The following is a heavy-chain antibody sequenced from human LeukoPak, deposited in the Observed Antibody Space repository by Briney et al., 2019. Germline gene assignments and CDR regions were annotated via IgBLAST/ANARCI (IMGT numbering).Heavy chain of an antibody. J-gene: IGHJ4*02. D-gene: IGHD1-26*01. CDR3: ASSISGSWDYFDY. CDR2: IYYSGST. Sequence: PSETLSLTCTVSGGSISSYYWSWIRQPPGKGLEWIGYIYYSGSTNHNPSLKSRVTISVDTSKNQLSLKLSSVTAADTAVYYCASSISGSWDYFDYWGQGTLVTVSS. V-gene: IGHV4-59*01. CDR1: GGSISSYY.